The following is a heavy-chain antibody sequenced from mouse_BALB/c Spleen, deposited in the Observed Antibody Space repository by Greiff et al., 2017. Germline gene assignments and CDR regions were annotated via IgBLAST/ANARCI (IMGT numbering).Heavy chain of an antibody. J-gene: IGHJ2*01. CDR1: GFTFSSYA. D-gene: IGHD2-4*01. CDR2: ISSGGST. Sequence: EVNLVESGGGLVKPGGSLKLSCAASGFTFSSYAMSWVRQTPEKRLEWVASISSGGSTYYPDSVKGRFTISRDNARNILYLQMSSLRSEDTAMYYCAREGYDFLDYWGQGTTLTVSS. V-gene: IGHV5-6-5*01. CDR3: AREGYDFLDY.